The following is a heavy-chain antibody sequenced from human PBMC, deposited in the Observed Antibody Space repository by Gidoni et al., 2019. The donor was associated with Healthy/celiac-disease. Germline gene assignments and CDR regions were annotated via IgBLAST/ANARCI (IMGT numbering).Heavy chain of an antibody. Sequence: QLQLQESGPGLVKPSETLSLTCTVSGGSISSSSYYWGWIRQPPGKGLEWIGSIYYSGSTYYNPSLKSRVTISVDTSKNQFSLKLSSVTAADTAVYYCARDIIVGATRAVDYWGQGTLVTVSS. J-gene: IGHJ4*02. CDR1: GGSISSSSYY. CDR2: IYYSGST. V-gene: IGHV4-39*07. CDR3: ARDIIVGATRAVDY. D-gene: IGHD1-26*01.